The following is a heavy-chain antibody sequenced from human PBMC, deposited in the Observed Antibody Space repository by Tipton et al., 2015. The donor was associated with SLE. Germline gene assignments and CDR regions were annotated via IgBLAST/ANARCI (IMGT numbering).Heavy chain of an antibody. D-gene: IGHD3-10*01. J-gene: IGHJ4*02. V-gene: IGHV3-7*01. CDR1: GFTFSSYW. Sequence: SLRLSCAASGFTFSSYWMSWVRQAPGKGLEWVANIKQDGSEKYYVDSVKGRFTISRDNAKNSLYLQMNSLRAEDTAVYYCASAAASISMGREVIDREYYFDFWGQGTLVTVSS. CDR3: ASAAASISMGREVIDREYYFDF. CDR2: IKQDGSEK.